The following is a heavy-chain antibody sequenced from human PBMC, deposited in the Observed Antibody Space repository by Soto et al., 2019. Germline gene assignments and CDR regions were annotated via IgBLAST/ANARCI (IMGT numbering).Heavy chain of an antibody. J-gene: IGHJ6*02. Sequence: QVQLQESGPGLVKPSQTLSLTCTVSGGSISSGGYYWSWIRQYPGKGLEWIGYIFYSGSTYYSPSLRSRGTISLDTSKSQFSLKLSSVTAEDTAVYVCARGTRLGRMDVWGQGTTVTVS. CDR3: ARGTRLGRMDV. D-gene: IGHD3-16*01. V-gene: IGHV4-31*03. CDR1: GGSISSGGYY. CDR2: IFYSGST.